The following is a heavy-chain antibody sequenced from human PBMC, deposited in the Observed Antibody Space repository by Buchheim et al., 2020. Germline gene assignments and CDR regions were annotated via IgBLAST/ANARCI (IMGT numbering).Heavy chain of an antibody. CDR1: GFTFRSYT. J-gene: IGHJ4*02. Sequence: EVQLVESGGGLVKPGGSLRLSCEASGFTFRSYTMNWVRQAPGKGLEWLSSISSSSSYKYYADSMRGRFTISRDDAKHSLFLQMNSLRAEDTAVYYCARDRDGSGFDYWGQGTL. D-gene: IGHD6-19*01. V-gene: IGHV3-21*01. CDR3: ARDRDGSGFDY. CDR2: ISSSSSYK.